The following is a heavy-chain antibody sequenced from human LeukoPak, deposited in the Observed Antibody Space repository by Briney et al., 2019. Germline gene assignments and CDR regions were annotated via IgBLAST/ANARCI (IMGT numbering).Heavy chain of an antibody. J-gene: IGHJ5*02. Sequence: PSETLSLTCTVSGGSISGSSYYWGWIRQPPGKGLEWIGSIYYSGSTYYNPSLKSRVTISVDTSKNQFSLKLSSVTAADTAVYYCAGGSSSSGWFDPWGQGTLVTVSS. V-gene: IGHV4-39*01. CDR3: AGGSSSSGWFDP. CDR2: IYYSGST. CDR1: GGSISGSSYY. D-gene: IGHD6-6*01.